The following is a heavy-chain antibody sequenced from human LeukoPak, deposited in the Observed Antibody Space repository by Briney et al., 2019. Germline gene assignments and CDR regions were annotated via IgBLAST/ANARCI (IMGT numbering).Heavy chain of an antibody. D-gene: IGHD3-9*01. J-gene: IGHJ6*02. V-gene: IGHV3-23*01. CDR1: GFTFSSYA. CDR3: AKRPVLRYFDWLSNYGMDV. Sequence: GGSLRLSCAASGFTFSSYAMSWVRQAPGKGLEWVSAISGSGGSTYYADSVKGRFTISRDNSKNTLYLQVNSLRAEDTAVYYCAKRPVLRYFDWLSNYGMDVWGQGTTVTVSS. CDR2: ISGSGGST.